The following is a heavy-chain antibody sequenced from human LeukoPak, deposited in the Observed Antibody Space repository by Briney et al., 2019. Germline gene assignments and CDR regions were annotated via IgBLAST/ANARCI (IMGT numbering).Heavy chain of an antibody. D-gene: IGHD4-17*01. CDR3: ARDLGNGDYAGYFDY. J-gene: IGHJ4*02. CDR2: MNPNSGNR. CDR1: GYTFTSYD. Sequence: ASVKVSCKASGYTFTSYDINWVRQATGQGLEWMGWMNPNSGNRGYAQKFQGRVTMTRNTSISTAYMELSSLRSDDTAVYYCARDLGNGDYAGYFDYWGQGTLVTVSS. V-gene: IGHV1-8*01.